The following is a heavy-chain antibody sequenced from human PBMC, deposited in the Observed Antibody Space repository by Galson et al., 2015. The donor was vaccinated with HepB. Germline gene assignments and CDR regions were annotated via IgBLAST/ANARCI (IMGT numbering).Heavy chain of an antibody. CDR2: IWYDGSNK. CDR1: GFTFSSYG. J-gene: IGHJ6*02. CDR3: ARDLGSSWYLYYYGMDV. V-gene: IGHV3-33*01. D-gene: IGHD6-13*01. Sequence: SLRLSCAASGFTFSSYGMHWVRQAPGKGLEWVAVIWYDGSNKYYADSVKGRFTISRDNSKNTLYLQMNSLGAEDTAVYYCARDLGSSWYLYYYGMDVWGQGTTVTVSS.